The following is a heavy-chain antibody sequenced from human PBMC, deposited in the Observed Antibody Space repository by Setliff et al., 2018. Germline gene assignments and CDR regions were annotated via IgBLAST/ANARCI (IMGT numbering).Heavy chain of an antibody. CDR2: FNRTRKI. CDR3: ARQVGGGLWTFDV. CDR1: GGSFSDYY. D-gene: IGHD3-16*01. Sequence: SETLSLTCEVSGGSFSDYYWSWIRQSPGKGLEWLGDFNRTRKIDYSPSLKSRLTISVDTSKKLFSLHLNSVTAADAAIYYCARQVGGGLWTFDVWGQGTMVTVSS. V-gene: IGHV4-34*01. J-gene: IGHJ3*01.